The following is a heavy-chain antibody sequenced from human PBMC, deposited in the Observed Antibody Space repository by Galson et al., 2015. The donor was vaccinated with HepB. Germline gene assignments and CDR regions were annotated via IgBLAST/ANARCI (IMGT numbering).Heavy chain of an antibody. Sequence: QSGAEVKKPGESLKISCKASGYTFTGYYMHWVRQAPGQGLEWMGWINPTSGGTNYAQKFQGRVTMTRDTSISTAYMDLNRLRSDDTAVYYCARDSGDYGLDYSGQGTLVTVSS. J-gene: IGHJ4*02. CDR1: GYTFTGYY. CDR3: ARDSGDYGLDY. V-gene: IGHV1-2*02. CDR2: INPTSGGT. D-gene: IGHD4-17*01.